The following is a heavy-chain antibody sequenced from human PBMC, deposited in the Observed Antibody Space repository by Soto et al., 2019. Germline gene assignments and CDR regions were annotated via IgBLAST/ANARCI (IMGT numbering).Heavy chain of an antibody. CDR3: ARDPGYCTNGVCPIFDF. V-gene: IGHV4-59*02. Sequence: LSLTCTVSGDSVTNYFWSWMRQPPGKGLEWIGHMYHGGRTNYSPSLKSRVTMSLASSRNQFSLNLSSVTAADTAVYFCARDPGYCTNGVCPIFDFWGQGLLVTVSS. D-gene: IGHD2-8*01. CDR2: MYHGGRT. J-gene: IGHJ4*02. CDR1: GDSVTNYF.